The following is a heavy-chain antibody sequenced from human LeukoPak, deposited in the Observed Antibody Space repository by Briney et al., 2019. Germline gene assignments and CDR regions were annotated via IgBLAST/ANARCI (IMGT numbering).Heavy chain of an antibody. J-gene: IGHJ3*02. CDR2: ISAISSSST. CDR1: GFTFTNNF. V-gene: IGHV3-48*04. D-gene: IGHD3-22*01. CDR3: ARDFHRRYYDSSGYNAFDI. Sequence: GGSLRLSCAASGFTFTNNFMNWVRQAPGKGLEWVSYISAISSSSTYYADSVKGRFTISRDNAKNSLYLQMNSLRAEDTAVYYCARDFHRRYYDSSGYNAFDIWGQGTMVTVSS.